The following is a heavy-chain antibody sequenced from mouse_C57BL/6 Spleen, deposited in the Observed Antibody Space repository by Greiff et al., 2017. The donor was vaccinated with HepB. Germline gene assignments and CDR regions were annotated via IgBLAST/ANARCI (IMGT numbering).Heavy chain of an antibody. CDR1: GFSLTSYG. Sequence: QVQLQQSGPGLVQPSQSLSITCTVSGFSLTSYGVHWVRQSPGKGLEWLGVIWRGGSTDYNAAFMSRLSITKDNSKSQVFFKMNSLQADDTAIYYCAKQVYYGNYLYAMDYWGQGTSVTVSS. D-gene: IGHD2-1*01. J-gene: IGHJ4*01. CDR3: AKQVYYGNYLYAMDY. V-gene: IGHV2-5*01. CDR2: IWRGGST.